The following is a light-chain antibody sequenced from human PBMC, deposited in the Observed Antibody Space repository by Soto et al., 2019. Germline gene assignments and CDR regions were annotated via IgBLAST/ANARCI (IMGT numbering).Light chain of an antibody. J-gene: IGKJ2*01. V-gene: IGKV3-15*01. CDR2: GAS. Sequence: EIVMTQSPATLSVSPGERATLSCRAGQSVSSNLAWYQQKPGQAPRLRIYGASPRATGIPARFSGSGSGTEFTLTISSLQSEDFAVYYWQQYNNWPPYTFGQGTKLEIK. CDR1: QSVSSN. CDR3: QQYNNWPPYT.